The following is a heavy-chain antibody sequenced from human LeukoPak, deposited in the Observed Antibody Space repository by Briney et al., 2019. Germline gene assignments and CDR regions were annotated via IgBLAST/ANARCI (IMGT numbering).Heavy chain of an antibody. CDR2: ISNDAAKK. D-gene: IGHD3-16*01. Sequence: GGSLRLSCAASGFTFTTYAMHWVRQAPGKGLEWVAVISNDAAKKYYADSVKGRSTISRDNSENTLYLQMNSLRAEDTAMYYCARDWAYYFDYWGQGTLVTVSP. V-gene: IGHV3-30*03. CDR1: GFTFTTYA. J-gene: IGHJ4*02. CDR3: ARDWAYYFDY.